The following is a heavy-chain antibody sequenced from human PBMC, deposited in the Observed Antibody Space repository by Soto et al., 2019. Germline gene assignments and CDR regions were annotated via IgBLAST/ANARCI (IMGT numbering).Heavy chain of an antibody. CDR1: GFNFSSYS. D-gene: IGHD3-3*01. Sequence: PGGPLRVSCAASGFNFSSYSMSCVRQATGKGLEWVSSISSSSSYIYYADSVKGRFTISRDKAXNSLYLQMNRLRAEDTAVYYCARDEHPSRFLEWLPQQVADYYYYGMDVWGQGTAVTVSS. J-gene: IGHJ6*02. CDR2: ISSSSSYI. CDR3: ARDEHPSRFLEWLPQQVADYYYYGMDV. V-gene: IGHV3-21*01.